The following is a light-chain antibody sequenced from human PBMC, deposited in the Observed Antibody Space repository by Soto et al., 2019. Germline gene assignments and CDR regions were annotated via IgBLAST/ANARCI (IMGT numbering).Light chain of an antibody. CDR3: QQISSTPPT. Sequence: DIQMTQSPSSLSASVGDRVTITCRASQIISSYLNWYQQKPGEAPKLLIFAASSLQSGVPSRFSGSGSGTDFTLTISSLQPDDFGTYYCQQISSTPPTFVQGTKVEVK. CDR1: QIISSY. V-gene: IGKV1-39*01. CDR2: AAS. J-gene: IGKJ1*01.